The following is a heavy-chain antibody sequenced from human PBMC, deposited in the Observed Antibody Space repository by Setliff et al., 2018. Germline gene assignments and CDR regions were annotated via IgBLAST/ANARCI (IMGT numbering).Heavy chain of an antibody. Sequence: SETLSLTCAVYGGSFSTYYWIWIRQPPGKGLEWIGEINHSGSTNYNPSLKSRVTISVDTSKRQVSLNLNSVTAADTAVYYCMRQGAQMPSLSHLNGVDVWGQGTTVTVSS. CDR2: INHSGST. CDR1: GGSFSTYY. J-gene: IGHJ6*02. V-gene: IGHV4-34*01. D-gene: IGHD2-2*01. CDR3: MRQGAQMPSLSHLNGVDV.